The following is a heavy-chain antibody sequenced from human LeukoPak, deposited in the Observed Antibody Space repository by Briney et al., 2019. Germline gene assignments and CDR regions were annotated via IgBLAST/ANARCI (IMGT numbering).Heavy chain of an antibody. CDR3: ARTSMATIKQHFDY. Sequence: ASVKVSCKASGYTFTSYGISWARQAPGQGLQWMGWISAYNGNTNYAQKLQGRVTMTTDTSTSTAYMELRSLRSDDTAVYYCARTSMATIKQHFDYWGQGTLVTVSS. D-gene: IGHD5-24*01. J-gene: IGHJ4*02. CDR2: ISAYNGNT. V-gene: IGHV1-18*01. CDR1: GYTFTSYG.